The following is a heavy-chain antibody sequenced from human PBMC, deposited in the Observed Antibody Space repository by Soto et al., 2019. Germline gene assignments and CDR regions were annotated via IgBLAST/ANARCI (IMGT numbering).Heavy chain of an antibody. CDR2: ISGSGVTI. J-gene: IGHJ1*01. CDR1: GFTFSSDA. V-gene: IGHV3-23*01. Sequence: EVHLLESGGDLVQPGGSLRLSCAASGFTFSSDAMSWVRQAPGKGLEWVSSISGSGVTIKYADSVKGRFTVTRDNSQNTLYLQMHSLSAEDTAVYYCAQSIETTYCSVSSCYDWGEYFHLWGHGTLVSVSS. CDR3: AQSIETTYCSVSSCYDWGEYFHL. D-gene: IGHD2-15*01.